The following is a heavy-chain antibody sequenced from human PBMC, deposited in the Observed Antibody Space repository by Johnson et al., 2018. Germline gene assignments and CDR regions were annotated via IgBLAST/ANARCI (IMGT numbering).Heavy chain of an antibody. CDR2: ISGSGGST. CDR3: AREPRGSSWRAFDY. Sequence: VQLVQSGGGLVQXGGSXRLXCAASGFTFNNYAMSWVRQAPGKGLEWVSAISGSGGSTYYADSVKGRFTISRDNSKKTLYLQMNSRRAEDTAVYYCAREPRGSSWRAFDYWGQGTLVTVSS. CDR1: GFTFNNYA. J-gene: IGHJ4*02. D-gene: IGHD6-13*01. V-gene: IGHV3-23*04.